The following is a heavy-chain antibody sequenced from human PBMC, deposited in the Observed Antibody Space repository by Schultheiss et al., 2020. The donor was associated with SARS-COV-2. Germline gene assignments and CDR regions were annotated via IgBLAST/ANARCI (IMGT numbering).Heavy chain of an antibody. V-gene: IGHV3-30*03. D-gene: IGHD2-2*01. CDR1: GFSFSSFG. J-gene: IGHJ5*02. CDR3: ARSYRYCSSTSCSGWFDP. Sequence: GGSLRLSCAASGFSFSSFGMSWVRQAPGKGLEWVAAISFDGSGKANADSVKGRFTISRDNSKNTLYLQLSSLRPEDTALYYCARSYRYCSSTSCSGWFDPWGQGTLVTVSS. CDR2: ISFDGSGK.